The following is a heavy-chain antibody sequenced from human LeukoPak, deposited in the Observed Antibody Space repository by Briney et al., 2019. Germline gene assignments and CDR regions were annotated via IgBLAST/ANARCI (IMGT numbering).Heavy chain of an antibody. CDR3: AKPLSGSRYYYYYYYMDV. D-gene: IGHD1-26*01. CDR1: GFTFDDYA. J-gene: IGHJ6*03. Sequence: GGSLRLSCAASGFTFDDYAMHWVRQAPGQGLEWVSLISGDGGSTYYADSVKGRFTISRDNSKNSLYLQMNSLRTEDTALYYCAKPLSGSRYYYYYYYMDVWGKGTTVTVSS. V-gene: IGHV3-43*02. CDR2: ISGDGGST.